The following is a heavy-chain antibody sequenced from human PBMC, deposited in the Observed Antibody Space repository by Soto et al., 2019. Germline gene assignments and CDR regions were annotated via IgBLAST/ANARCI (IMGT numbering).Heavy chain of an antibody. Sequence: QVQLVESGGGLVKPGGSLRLSCAASGFTFSDYYMTWIRQAPGKGLEWVSYISSFSSHTNYADSVKGRFTISRDNAKNSLYLEMNSLRAEDTAVYYCARMYYYDSSGYSSWFDPWGQGTLVTVSS. CDR3: ARMYYYDSSGYSSWFDP. CDR1: GFTFSDYY. J-gene: IGHJ5*02. V-gene: IGHV3-11*06. D-gene: IGHD3-22*01. CDR2: ISSFSSHT.